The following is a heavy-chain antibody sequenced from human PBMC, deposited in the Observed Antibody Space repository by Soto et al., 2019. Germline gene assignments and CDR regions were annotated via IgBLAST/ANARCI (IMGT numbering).Heavy chain of an antibody. Sequence: EVQLVESGGGLIQPGGSLRLSCAVSGFTVSNNYMSWVRQAPGKGLEGVSVIYSGGYTAYGDSVKGRFTISRDNSKNTPPLKRTSRGAADTAVFSCATRAGGGGYWGQGTLVTVSS. J-gene: IGHJ4*02. CDR3: ATRAGGGGY. CDR1: GFTVSNNY. V-gene: IGHV3-53*01. CDR2: IYSGGYT. D-gene: IGHD3-10*01.